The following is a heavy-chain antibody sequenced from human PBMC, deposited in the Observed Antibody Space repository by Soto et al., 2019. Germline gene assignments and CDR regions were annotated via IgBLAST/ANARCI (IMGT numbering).Heavy chain of an antibody. CDR1: GFTFSSYA. V-gene: IGHV3-30-3*01. Sequence: QVQLVESGGGVVQPGRSLRLSCAASGFTFSSYAMHWVRQAPGKGLEWVAVISYDGSNKYYADSVKGRFTISRDNSKNTLYLQMNSLRAEDTAVYYCARDMGRDSYNNFDYWGQGTLVTVSS. J-gene: IGHJ4*02. CDR2: ISYDGSNK. CDR3: ARDMGRDSYNNFDY. D-gene: IGHD1-26*01.